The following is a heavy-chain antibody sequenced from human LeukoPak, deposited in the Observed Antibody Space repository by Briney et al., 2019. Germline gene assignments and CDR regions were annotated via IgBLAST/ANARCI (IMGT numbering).Heavy chain of an antibody. J-gene: IGHJ4*02. Sequence: SVKVSCKASGGTFSCYSITWLRQAPGQGLEWMGRIIPIFGIANYAQKFQGRVTIIADKSTSTAYMELSSLRSEDTAVYYCARGSGHDSSGYLVDYWGQGTLVTVSS. V-gene: IGHV1-69*02. CDR2: IIPIFGIA. D-gene: IGHD3-22*01. CDR3: ARGSGHDSSGYLVDY. CDR1: GGTFSCYS.